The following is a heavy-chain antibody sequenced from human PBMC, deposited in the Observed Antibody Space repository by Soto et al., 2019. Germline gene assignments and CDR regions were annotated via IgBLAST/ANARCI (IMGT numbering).Heavy chain of an antibody. V-gene: IGHV3-30-3*01. D-gene: IGHD6-19*01. Sequence: QVQLVGSGGGVVQPGRSLRLSCAASGFIFSSYAMHWVRQAPGKGLEWVAVISYDGSNEYYADSVKGRFTIFRDNSKNTLYLQMNSLRVDDTAVYYCARPYSSGWYGDFDYWGQGTLVTASS. CDR3: ARPYSSGWYGDFDY. J-gene: IGHJ4*02. CDR1: GFIFSSYA. CDR2: ISYDGSNE.